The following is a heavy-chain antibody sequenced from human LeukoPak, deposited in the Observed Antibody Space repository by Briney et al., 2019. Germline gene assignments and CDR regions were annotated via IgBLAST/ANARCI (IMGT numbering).Heavy chain of an antibody. CDR2: IYYSGST. CDR3: ARETHYYGSGSYSDY. CDR1: GGSVSSESYY. Sequence: SETLSLTCTVSGGSVSSESYYWSWIRQPPGKGLEWIGYIYYSGSTNYNPSLKSRVTISVDTSKNQFSLKLSSVTAADTAVYYCARETHYYGSGSYSDYWGQGTLVTVSS. V-gene: IGHV4-61*01. D-gene: IGHD3-10*01. J-gene: IGHJ4*02.